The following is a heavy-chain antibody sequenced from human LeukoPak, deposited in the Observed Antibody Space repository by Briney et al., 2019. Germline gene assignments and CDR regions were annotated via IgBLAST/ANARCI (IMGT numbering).Heavy chain of an antibody. Sequence: GASVKVSCKASGYTFTDNYIHWVRQAPGQGLEWMGWINPHSGDTIYAQNFDGRVTVTRDTSISTAYIELDRLRGEDTAVYFCARARANNYYRSEIWGQGPIVTASS. J-gene: IGHJ4*02. CDR1: GYTFTDNY. CDR3: ARARANNYYRSEI. CDR2: INPHSGDT. V-gene: IGHV1-2*02. D-gene: IGHD3-10*01.